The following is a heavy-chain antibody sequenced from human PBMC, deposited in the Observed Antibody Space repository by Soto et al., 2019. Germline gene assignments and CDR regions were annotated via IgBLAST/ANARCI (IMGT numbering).Heavy chain of an antibody. V-gene: IGHV1-3*01. CDR1: GYTFTSYA. CDR2: INAGNGNT. D-gene: IGHD6-19*01. Sequence: GASVKVSCKASGYTFTSYAMHWVRQAPGQRLEWMGWINAGNGNTKYSQKFQGRVTITRDTSASTAYMELSSLRSEDTAVYYCAILPARGWSIDYFDYWGQGTLVTVSS. CDR3: AILPARGWSIDYFDY. J-gene: IGHJ4*02.